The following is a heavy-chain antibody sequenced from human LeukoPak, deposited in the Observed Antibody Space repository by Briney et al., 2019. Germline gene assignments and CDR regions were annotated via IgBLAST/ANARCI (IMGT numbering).Heavy chain of an antibody. J-gene: IGHJ4*02. V-gene: IGHV3-11*01. CDR1: GFTFSDYY. Sequence: GGSLRLSCAASGFTFSDYYMSWIRQAPGKGLEWVSYISSSGSTIYYADSVKGRFTISRDNAKNSLYLQTNSLRAEDTAVYYCARDYSSSWFFDYWGQGTLVTVSS. CDR3: ARDYSSSWFFDY. D-gene: IGHD6-13*01. CDR2: ISSSGSTI.